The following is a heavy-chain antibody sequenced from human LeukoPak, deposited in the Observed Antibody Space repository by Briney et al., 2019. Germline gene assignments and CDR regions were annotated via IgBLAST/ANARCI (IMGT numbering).Heavy chain of an antibody. Sequence: SETLSLTCTVSGGSISSYYWSWIRRPPGKGLEWLGYIYYSGSTNYNPSLKSRVTISVDTSKNQFSLKLSSVTAADTAVYYCARDGAGGNWFDPWGQGTLVTVSS. V-gene: IGHV4-59*01. CDR3: ARDGAGGNWFDP. CDR1: GGSISSYY. CDR2: IYYSGST. J-gene: IGHJ5*02. D-gene: IGHD3-10*01.